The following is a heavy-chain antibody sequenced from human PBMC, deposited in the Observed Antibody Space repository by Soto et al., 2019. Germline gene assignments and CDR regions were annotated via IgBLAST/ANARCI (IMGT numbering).Heavy chain of an antibody. CDR1: GYTFTSYG. Sequence: SVKVSCKASGYTFTSYGISWVRQAPGQGLEWMGGIIPIFGTANYAQKFQGRVTITADESTSTAYMELSSLRSEDTAVYYCARSPQVTEYYYYYVMAFWGQRTTVTVSS. CDR3: ARSPQVTEYYYYYVMAF. V-gene: IGHV1-69*13. CDR2: IIPIFGTA. J-gene: IGHJ6*02.